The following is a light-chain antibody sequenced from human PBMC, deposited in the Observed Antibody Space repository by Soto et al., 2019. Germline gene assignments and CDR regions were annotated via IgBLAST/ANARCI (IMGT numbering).Light chain of an antibody. CDR1: QSVSSN. CDR3: QHRSNWPG. J-gene: IGKJ5*01. Sequence: IVMTQSPATLSVSPGERATLCCRASQSVSSNLAWYQQKPGQAPRLLIYDVSYRATGIPVRFSGSGSGTDFTLTISSLEPEDFAVYYCQHRSNWPGFGQGTRLEIK. V-gene: IGKV3-11*01. CDR2: DVS.